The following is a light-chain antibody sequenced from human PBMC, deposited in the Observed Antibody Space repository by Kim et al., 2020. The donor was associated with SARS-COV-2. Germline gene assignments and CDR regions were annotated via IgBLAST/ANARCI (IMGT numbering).Light chain of an antibody. CDR2: GAS. CDR1: QSVSSSY. J-gene: IGKJ1*01. CDR3: QQYGSSPKT. Sequence: EIVLTQSPGTLSLSPGERATLSCRASQSVSSSYLAWYQQKHGQAPTLLIYGASSRATGIPDRFSGSGSGTDFTLTMSRLEPEDFAVYYCQQYGSSPKTFGQGTKVDIK. V-gene: IGKV3-20*01.